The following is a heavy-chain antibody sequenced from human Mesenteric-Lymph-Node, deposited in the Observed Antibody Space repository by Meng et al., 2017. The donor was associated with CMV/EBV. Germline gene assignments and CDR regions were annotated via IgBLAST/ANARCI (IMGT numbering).Heavy chain of an antibody. J-gene: IGHJ4*02. D-gene: IGHD1-26*01. CDR3: TTGWDQYFDF. Sequence: CVASDFKLNGAWMNGVRQAPGKGLEWVGRVKSASAGGAADAAAPVKGRFTVSRDDSRKTVHLQMDNLKIEDTAVYYCTTGWDQYFDFWGQGALVTVSS. V-gene: IGHV3-15*07. CDR1: DFKLNGAW. CDR2: VKSASAGGAA.